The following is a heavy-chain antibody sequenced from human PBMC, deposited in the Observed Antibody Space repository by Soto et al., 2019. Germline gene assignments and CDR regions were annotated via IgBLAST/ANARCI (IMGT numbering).Heavy chain of an antibody. Sequence: QVQLVQSGAEMKKPGSSVKVSCQSSGGTFNTYAMNWVRQAPGQGPEWMGDISPMFGAANYAPKFQGRVTITADESTGTSYMQLSSLTSEDTALDCCAREGQVHTPAFVYWGQGTLVTVSS. CDR2: ISPMFGAA. D-gene: IGHD3-10*01. CDR1: GGTFNTYA. CDR3: AREGQVHTPAFVY. J-gene: IGHJ4*02. V-gene: IGHV1-69*19.